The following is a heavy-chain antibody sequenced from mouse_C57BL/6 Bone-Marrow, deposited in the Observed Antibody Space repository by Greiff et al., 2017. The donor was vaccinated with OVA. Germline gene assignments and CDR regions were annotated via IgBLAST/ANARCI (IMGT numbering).Heavy chain of an antibody. CDR3: ERAMCCYGWCGY. D-gene: IGHD1-2*01. Sequence: QVQLQQPGAELVKPGASVKMSCKASGYTFTSYWITWVKQRPGQGLEWIGDIYPGSGSTNYNEKFKSKATLTVDTSSSTAYMQLSSLTSEDSAVYYCERAMCCYGWCGYWGQGTTLTVSA. CDR1: GYTFTSYW. V-gene: IGHV1-55*01. CDR2: IYPGSGST. J-gene: IGHJ2*01.